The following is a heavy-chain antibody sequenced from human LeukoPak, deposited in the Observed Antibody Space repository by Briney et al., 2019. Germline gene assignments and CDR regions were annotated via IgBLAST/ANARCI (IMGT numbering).Heavy chain of an antibody. J-gene: IGHJ3*02. V-gene: IGHV4-39*02. CDR3: ARGSRIVVVIKWALDI. D-gene: IGHD3-22*01. Sequence: SETLSLTCTVSGGSISSTTYYWGWIRQPPGKGLEWIGTIYYSGTTYYNPSLKSRVTISVDTSKNQFSLELSSMTAADTAVYYCARGSRIVVVIKWALDIWGQGTMVTVSS. CDR1: GGSISSTTYY. CDR2: IYYSGTT.